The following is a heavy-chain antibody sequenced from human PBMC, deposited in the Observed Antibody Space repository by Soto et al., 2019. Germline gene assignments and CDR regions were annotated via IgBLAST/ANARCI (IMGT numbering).Heavy chain of an antibody. V-gene: IGHV5-10-1*01. CDR2: IDPSDSYT. CDR3: ARTNLYFGMDV. CDR1: GHRFTSYW. J-gene: IGHJ6*02. Sequence: ECLKGSFKGPGHRFTSYWISRVRQMPGKGLEWMGRIDPSDSYTNYSPSFQGHVTISADKSISTAYLQWSSLKASDTAIYYCARTNLYFGMDVWGQGTTVTVSS.